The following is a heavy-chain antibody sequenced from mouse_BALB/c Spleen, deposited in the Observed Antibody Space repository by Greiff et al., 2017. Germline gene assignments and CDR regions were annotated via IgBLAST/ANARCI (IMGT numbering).Heavy chain of an antibody. Sequence: EVQGVESGPGLVKPSQSLSLTCTVTGYSITSDYAWNWIRQFPGNKLEWMGYISYSGSTSYNPSLKSRISITRDTSKNQFFLQLNSVTTEDTATYYCARVDYDGYFDVWGAGTTVTVSS. J-gene: IGHJ1*01. CDR2: ISYSGST. CDR3: ARVDYDGYFDV. V-gene: IGHV3-2*02. CDR1: GYSITSDYA. D-gene: IGHD2-4*01.